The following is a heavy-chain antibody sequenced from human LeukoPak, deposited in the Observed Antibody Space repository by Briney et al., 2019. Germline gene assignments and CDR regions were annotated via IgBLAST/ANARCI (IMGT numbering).Heavy chain of an antibody. CDR1: GGTFSSYA. D-gene: IGHD3-22*01. J-gene: IGHJ3*02. V-gene: IGHV1-69*05. Sequence: AVKVSCKAPGGTFSSYAISWVRQAPGQGLEWMGRIIPIFGTANYAQKFQGRVTITTDESTSTAYMELSSLRSEDTAVYYCARLGIAYYYDSSGINDAFDIWGQGTMVTVSS. CDR3: ARLGIAYYYDSSGINDAFDI. CDR2: IIPIFGTA.